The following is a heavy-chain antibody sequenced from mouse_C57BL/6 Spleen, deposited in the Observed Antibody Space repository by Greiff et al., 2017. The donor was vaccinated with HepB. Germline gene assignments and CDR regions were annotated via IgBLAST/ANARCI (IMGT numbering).Heavy chain of an antibody. CDR3: ARGYSNYWYFDV. Sequence: QVQLQQPGAELVKPGASVKMSCKASGYTFTTYPIQWMKQNPGKSLEWIGNFHPYNDDTKYNEKFKGKATLTVEKSSSTVYLELSRLTSDDSAVYYCARGYSNYWYFDVWGTGTTVTVSS. V-gene: IGHV1-47*01. D-gene: IGHD2-5*01. J-gene: IGHJ1*03. CDR2: FHPYNDDT. CDR1: GYTFTTYP.